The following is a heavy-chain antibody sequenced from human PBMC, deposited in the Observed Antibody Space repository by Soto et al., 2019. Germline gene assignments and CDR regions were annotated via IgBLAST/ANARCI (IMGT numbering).Heavy chain of an antibody. CDR3: AKWSPGTGPLEY. J-gene: IGHJ4*02. CDR1: GYPFTSYA. CDR2: IGTNSDT. V-gene: IGHV3-23*01. Sequence: GGSLRLCSAASGYPFTSYAMKWVRQDPRRRLAWVSAIGTNSDTYYADSVKGRFTFSGENDNTTPHLQMTSRRADDTALYKCAKWSPGTGPLEYWGQETLFTVAS.